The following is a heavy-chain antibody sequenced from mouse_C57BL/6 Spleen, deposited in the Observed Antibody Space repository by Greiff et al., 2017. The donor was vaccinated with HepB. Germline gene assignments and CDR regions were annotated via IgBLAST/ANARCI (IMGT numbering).Heavy chain of an antibody. J-gene: IGHJ2*01. D-gene: IGHD1-1*01. Sequence: EVQLQESGPGLVKPSQSLSLTCSVTGYSITSGYYWNWIRQFPGNKLEWMGYISYDGSNNYNPSLKNRISITRDTSKNQFFLKLNSVTTEDTATYYCARTITTVVATDYFDYWGQGTTLTVSS. CDR2: ISYDGSN. CDR1: GYSITSGYY. V-gene: IGHV3-6*01. CDR3: ARTITTVVATDYFDY.